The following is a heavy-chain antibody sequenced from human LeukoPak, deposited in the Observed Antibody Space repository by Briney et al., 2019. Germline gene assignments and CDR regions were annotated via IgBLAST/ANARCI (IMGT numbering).Heavy chain of an antibody. CDR2: INHSGST. CDR3: AKSNGYGLIDY. J-gene: IGHJ4*02. D-gene: IGHD5-12*01. V-gene: IGHV4-34*01. CDR1: GGSFSGYY. Sequence: SETLSLTCGVYGGSFSGYYWSWIRQPPGKGLEWIGEINHSGSTNYNPSLKSRVTMYIDTSKNQFSLKLSSVTAADTAMYYCAKSNGYGLIDYWGQGTLVTVSS.